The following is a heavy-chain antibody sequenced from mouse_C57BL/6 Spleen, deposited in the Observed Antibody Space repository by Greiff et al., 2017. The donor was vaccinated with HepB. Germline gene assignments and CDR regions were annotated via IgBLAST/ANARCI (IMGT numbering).Heavy chain of an antibody. D-gene: IGHD2-1*01. J-gene: IGHJ2*01. CDR1: GYTFTSYG. Sequence: QVQLQQSGAELARPGASVKLSCKASGYTFTSYGISWVKQSTGQGLEWIGEIYPRSGNTYYNEKFKGKATLTADKSSSTAYMELRSLTSEDSAVYFCARRRGAGNHVEDYFDYWGQGTTLTVSS. CDR2: IYPRSGNT. CDR3: ARRRGAGNHVEDYFDY. V-gene: IGHV1-81*01.